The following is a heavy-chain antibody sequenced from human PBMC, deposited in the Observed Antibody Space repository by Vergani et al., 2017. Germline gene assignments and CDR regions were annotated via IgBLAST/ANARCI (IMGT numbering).Heavy chain of an antibody. CDR3: AKDRGTAMVRPAFDY. Sequence: EVQLVESGGGLVKPGGSLRLSCAASGFTFSSYSMNWVRQAPGKGLEWVSSISSSSSYIYYADSVKGRFTISRDNAKNSLYLQMNSLRAEDTAVYYCAKDRGTAMVRPAFDYWGQGTLVTVSS. CDR1: GFTFSSYS. CDR2: ISSSSSYI. V-gene: IGHV3-21*01. D-gene: IGHD5-18*01. J-gene: IGHJ4*02.